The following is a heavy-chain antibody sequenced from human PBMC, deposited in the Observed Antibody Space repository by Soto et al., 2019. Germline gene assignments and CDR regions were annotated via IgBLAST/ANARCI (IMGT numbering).Heavy chain of an antibody. V-gene: IGHV1-69*06. CDR1: GGSLSTNA. Sequence: QVQLVQSGAEVKKVGSSVKVSCKTSGGSLSTNAISWARQAPGQGLEWMGAIIPMFGSPKYAQKFQGRVTISADNPTNTIYMEMISLTSADTAVYYCARGGFVAGLYNALDAWGQGTTVSVSS. CDR3: ARGGFVAGLYNALDA. CDR2: IIPMFGSP. J-gene: IGHJ6*02. D-gene: IGHD6-19*01.